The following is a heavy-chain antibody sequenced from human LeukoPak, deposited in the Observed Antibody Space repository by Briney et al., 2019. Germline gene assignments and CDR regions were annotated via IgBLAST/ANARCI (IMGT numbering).Heavy chain of an antibody. J-gene: IGHJ4*02. CDR1: GFTFSSYG. CDR2: ISYDGSNK. D-gene: IGHD4-23*01. CDR3: AKSDSQDYGGNRCTY. Sequence: GGSLRLSCAASGFTFSSYGMHWVRQAPGKGLEWVAVISYDGSNKYYADSVRGRFTISRDNSKNTLYLQMNSLRAEDTAVYYCAKSDSQDYGGNRCTYWGQGTLVTVSS. V-gene: IGHV3-30*18.